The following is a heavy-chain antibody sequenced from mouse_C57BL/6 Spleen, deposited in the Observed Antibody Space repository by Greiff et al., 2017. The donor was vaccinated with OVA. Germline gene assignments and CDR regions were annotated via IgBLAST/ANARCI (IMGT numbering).Heavy chain of an antibody. D-gene: IGHD1-1*01. Sequence: QVQLQQPGAELVMPGASVKLSCKASGYTFTSYWMHWVKQRPGQGLEWIGEIDPSDSYTNYNQKFKGKSTLTVDKSSSTAYMQLSSLTAEDSAVYYCAREEAHYYVRSSHFDDWGQGTTLTVAS. CDR1: GYTFTSYW. CDR2: IDPSDSYT. CDR3: AREEAHYYVRSSHFDD. V-gene: IGHV1-69*01. J-gene: IGHJ2*01.